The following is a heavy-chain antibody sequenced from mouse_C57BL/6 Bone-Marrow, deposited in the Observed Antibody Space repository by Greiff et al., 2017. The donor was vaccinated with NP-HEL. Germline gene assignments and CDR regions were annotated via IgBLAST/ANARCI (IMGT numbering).Heavy chain of an antibody. Sequence: EVQLQESGPGLVKPSQSLSLTCSVTGYSITSGYYWNWIRQFPGNKLAWMGYISYDGSNNYNPSLKNRISITRDTSKNQFFLKLNSVTTEDTATYYCARDLPGRAWFAYWGQGTLVTVSA. CDR1: GYSITSGYY. CDR3: ARDLPGRAWFAY. V-gene: IGHV3-6*01. CDR2: ISYDGSN. J-gene: IGHJ3*01. D-gene: IGHD1-1*01.